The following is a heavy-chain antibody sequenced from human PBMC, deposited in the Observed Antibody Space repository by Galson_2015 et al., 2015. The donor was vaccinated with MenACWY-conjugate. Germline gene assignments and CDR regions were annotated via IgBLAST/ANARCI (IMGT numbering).Heavy chain of an antibody. Sequence: QSGAEVKKPGESLTISCKTTGYSFTTYWIAWVRQMPGTGLEWMGLISPGDSNTRYSPSFQGQVTISADKSISTAYLQWSSLKASDTAMYYCARHPPGGRGMDVWGRGTTVTVSS. CDR1: GYSFTTYW. V-gene: IGHV5-51*01. D-gene: IGHD1-26*01. CDR2: ISPGDSNT. CDR3: ARHPPGGRGMDV. J-gene: IGHJ6*02.